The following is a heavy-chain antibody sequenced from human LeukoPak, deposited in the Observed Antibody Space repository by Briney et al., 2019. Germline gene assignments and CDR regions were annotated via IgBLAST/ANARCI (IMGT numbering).Heavy chain of an antibody. J-gene: IGHJ5*02. D-gene: IGHD4-11*01. Sequence: PGGSPRLSCEASGFTFSRYGMHWVRQAPGKGLEWVSAISGSGGSTYYADSVKGRFTISRDNSKNTLYLQMNSLRAEDTAVYYCAKDWSNYENWFDPWGQGTLVTVSS. CDR1: GFTFSRYG. CDR3: AKDWSNYENWFDP. V-gene: IGHV3-23*01. CDR2: ISGSGGST.